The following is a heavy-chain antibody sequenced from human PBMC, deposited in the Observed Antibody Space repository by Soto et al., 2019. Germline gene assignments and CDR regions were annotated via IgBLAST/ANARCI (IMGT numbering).Heavy chain of an antibody. CDR2: IYSGGST. J-gene: IGHJ3*02. CDR3: ASLWVGTDAFDI. D-gene: IGHD1-26*01. CDR1: GFTVSSNY. Sequence: GGSLRLSCAASGFTVSSNYMSWVRQAPGKGLEWVSVIYSGGSTYYADSVKGRFTISRDNSKNTLYLQMNSLRAEDTAVYYCASLWVGTDAFDIWGQGTMVTVSS. V-gene: IGHV3-66*01.